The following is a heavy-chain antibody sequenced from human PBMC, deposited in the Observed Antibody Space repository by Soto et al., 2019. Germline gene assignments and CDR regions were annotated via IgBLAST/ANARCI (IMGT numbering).Heavy chain of an antibody. Sequence: TLSLTCTVSGGSISSGGYYWSWIRQHPGKGLEWIGYIYYSGSTYYNPSLKSRVTISVDTSKNQFSLKLSSVTAADTAVYYCARGGGGYDAFDIWGQGTMVTVSS. CDR3: ARGGGGYDAFDI. D-gene: IGHD3-22*01. CDR2: IYYSGST. J-gene: IGHJ3*02. V-gene: IGHV4-31*03. CDR1: GGSISSGGYY.